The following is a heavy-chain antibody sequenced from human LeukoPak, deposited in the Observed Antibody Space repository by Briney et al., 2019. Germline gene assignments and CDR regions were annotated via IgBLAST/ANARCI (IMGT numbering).Heavy chain of an antibody. CDR3: ARSPSRYSYGYTNFDY. D-gene: IGHD5-18*01. J-gene: IGHJ4*02. CDR2: IIPIFGTA. V-gene: IGHV1-69*13. Sequence: SVKVSCKASGYTFTSYYMHWVRQAPGQGLEWMGGIIPIFGTANYAQKFQGRVTITADESTSTAYMELSSLRSEDTAVYYCARSPSRYSYGYTNFDYWGQGTLVTVSS. CDR1: GYTFTSYY.